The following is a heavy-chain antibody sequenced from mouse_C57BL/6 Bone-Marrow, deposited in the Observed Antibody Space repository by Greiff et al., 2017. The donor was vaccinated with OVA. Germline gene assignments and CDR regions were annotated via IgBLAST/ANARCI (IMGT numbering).Heavy chain of an antibody. D-gene: IGHD2-3*01. CDR3: TREGDGYYPFDY. CDR1: GFTFSSYA. V-gene: IGHV5-9-1*02. CDR2: ISSGGDYI. Sequence: DVQLVESGEGLVKPGGSLKLSCAASGFTFSSYAMSWVRQTPEKRLEWVAYISSGGDYIYYADTVKGRFTISRDNARNTLYLQMSSLKSEDTAMYYCTREGDGYYPFDYWGQGTPLTVSS. J-gene: IGHJ2*01.